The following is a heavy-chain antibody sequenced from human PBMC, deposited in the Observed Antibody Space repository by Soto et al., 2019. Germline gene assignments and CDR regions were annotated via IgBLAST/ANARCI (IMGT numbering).Heavy chain of an antibody. Sequence: ASVKVSCKASGGTFSSFTISWVRQAPGQGLEWMGRIIPILGIANYAQKFQGRVTITADKSTSTAYMELSSLRSEDTAVYYCAREPRTTVTTWDYFDYWGQGTLVTVSS. D-gene: IGHD4-17*01. CDR3: AREPRTTVTTWDYFDY. CDR1: GGTFSSFT. J-gene: IGHJ4*02. V-gene: IGHV1-69*04. CDR2: IIPILGIA.